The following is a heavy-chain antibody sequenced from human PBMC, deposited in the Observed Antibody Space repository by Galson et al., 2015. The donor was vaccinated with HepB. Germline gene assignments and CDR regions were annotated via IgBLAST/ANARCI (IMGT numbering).Heavy chain of an antibody. Sequence: SLRLSCAASGFTFSSYWMSWVRQAPGKGLEWVANIKQDGSEKYYVDSVKGRFTISRDNAKNSLYLQMNSRRAEDTAVYYCARLDTAMVNYYYGMDVWGQGTTVTVSS. CDR1: GFTFSSYW. J-gene: IGHJ6*02. CDR2: IKQDGSEK. CDR3: ARLDTAMVNYYYGMDV. D-gene: IGHD5-18*01. V-gene: IGHV3-7*03.